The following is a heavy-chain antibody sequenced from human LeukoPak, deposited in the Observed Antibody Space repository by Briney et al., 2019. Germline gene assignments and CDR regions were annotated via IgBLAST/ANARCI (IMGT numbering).Heavy chain of an antibody. CDR3: ARRLHSSGPTSFDY. J-gene: IGHJ4*02. D-gene: IGHD3-22*01. Sequence: AGGSLRLSCAASGFTVSSNYVSWVRQAPGKGLEWVSVIYSGGSTYYADSVKGRFTISRDNSKNTLYLQMNSLRAEDTAVYYCARRLHSSGPTSFDYWGQGTLVTVSS. V-gene: IGHV3-53*01. CDR1: GFTVSSNY. CDR2: IYSGGST.